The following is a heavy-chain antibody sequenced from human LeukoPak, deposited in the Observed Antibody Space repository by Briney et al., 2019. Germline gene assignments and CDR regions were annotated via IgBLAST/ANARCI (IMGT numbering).Heavy chain of an antibody. D-gene: IGHD2-8*02. J-gene: IGHJ4*01. CDR1: GFIFSSYA. Sequence: PGGSLRLSCAASGFIFSSYAMSWVRQAPGKGLEWVSTISGSGGSTYYADSVKGRFSISRDNSKNTLYLQMSSLRTEDTAVYYCVRDGGYTGGWTYGAGDYWGQGNLVTVSS. CDR2: ISGSGGST. V-gene: IGHV3-23*01. CDR3: VRDGGYTGGWTYGAGDY.